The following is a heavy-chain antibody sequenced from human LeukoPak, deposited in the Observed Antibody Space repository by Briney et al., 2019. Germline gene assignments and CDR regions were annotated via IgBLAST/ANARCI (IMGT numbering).Heavy chain of an antibody. D-gene: IGHD3-22*01. CDR3: AREGHSSGHCGALDI. Sequence: GGSLRLSCEVSGFTFSTSVMHWVRQAPGKGLEYVSGISDNGLDTHYGNSVEGRFTISRDNSKNSLYLQMDSLRDEDMAVYYRAREGHSSGHCGALDIWGQGTMVTVSS. J-gene: IGHJ3*02. CDR1: GFTFSTSV. CDR2: ISDNGLDT. V-gene: IGHV3-64*01.